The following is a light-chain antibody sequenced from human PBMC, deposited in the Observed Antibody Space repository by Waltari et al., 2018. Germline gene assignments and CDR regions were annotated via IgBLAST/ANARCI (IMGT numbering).Light chain of an antibody. Sequence: SYELIQPPSVSVSPGQTARITCSGEALPQKYVYWYQQKSGQAPVLVIYEDIRRPSGIPERLSASSSGTMATLTISGARVEDETDYYCCSTDSSGRHVVFGGGTKLTVL. V-gene: IGLV3-10*01. J-gene: IGLJ3*02. CDR3: CSTDSSGRHVV. CDR2: EDI. CDR1: ALPQKY.